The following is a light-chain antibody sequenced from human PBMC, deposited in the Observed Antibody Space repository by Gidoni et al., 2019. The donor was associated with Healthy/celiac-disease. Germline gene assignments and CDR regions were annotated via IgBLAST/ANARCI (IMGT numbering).Light chain of an antibody. Sequence: QSALTQPAHVSGSPGQSITISCTGTSSDVGGYNYVSWYQQHPGKAPTLMIYDVSNRPSGVSNRFSGSKSGNTASLTISGLQAEDEADYYCSSYTSSSTWVFGGGTKLTVL. J-gene: IGLJ3*02. CDR3: SSYTSSSTWV. CDR2: DVS. CDR1: SSDVGGYNY. V-gene: IGLV2-14*01.